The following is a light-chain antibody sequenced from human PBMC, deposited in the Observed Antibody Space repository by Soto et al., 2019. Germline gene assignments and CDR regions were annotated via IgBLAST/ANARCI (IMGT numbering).Light chain of an antibody. V-gene: IGKV1-39*01. CDR3: QQSYSTTWT. CDR2: AAS. CDR1: QGINTY. Sequence: DSQMTQAPASLSSSVGDRVTITCRASQGINTYLNCYQQKPGKAPKLLIYAASSLQSGVPSRFSGSGSTLTISSLQPEDFATYSCQQSYSTTWTFGQGTKVEIK. J-gene: IGKJ1*01.